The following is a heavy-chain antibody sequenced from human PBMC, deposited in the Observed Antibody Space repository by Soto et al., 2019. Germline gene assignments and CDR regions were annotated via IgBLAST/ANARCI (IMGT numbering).Heavy chain of an antibody. CDR1: GLTFRSDW. V-gene: IGHV3-7*01. D-gene: IGHD2-2*01. CDR3: ATVWYRRRTSCYRFDY. J-gene: IGHJ4*02. Sequence: GGSLRLSCVASGLTFRSDWMSWVRQAPGKGLEWVANIKEDGSEKYYVDSVKGRFTVSRDNAKNSLYLQMNSLRAEDTAVYYCATVWYRRRTSCYRFDYWGLGTLVTVSS. CDR2: IKEDGSEK.